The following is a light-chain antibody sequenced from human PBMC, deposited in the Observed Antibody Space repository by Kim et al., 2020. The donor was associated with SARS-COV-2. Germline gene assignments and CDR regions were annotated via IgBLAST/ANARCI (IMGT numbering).Light chain of an antibody. Sequence: GDRATLSCRASQSLSSNYLAWYQQKPGQAPRLLIYGASSRATGIPDRFSGSGSGTDFTLTITRLEPEDFAVYYCQQYSSSPATFGQGTKVDIK. CDR3: QQYSSSPAT. CDR1: QSLSSNY. V-gene: IGKV3-20*01. CDR2: GAS. J-gene: IGKJ1*01.